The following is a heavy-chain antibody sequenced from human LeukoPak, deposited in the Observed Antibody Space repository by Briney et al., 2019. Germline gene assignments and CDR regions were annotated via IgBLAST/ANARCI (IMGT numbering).Heavy chain of an antibody. V-gene: IGHV3-30-3*01. CDR3: ARDQGSGYYFH. D-gene: IGHD3-22*01. CDR1: GFTFSSYA. CDR2: ISYDGSNK. J-gene: IGHJ4*02. Sequence: GGSLRLSCAASGFTFSSYAMHWVRQAPGKGLEWVAVISYDGSNKYYADSVKGRFTISRDNSKNTLYLQMNSLRAEDTAVYYCARDQGSGYYFHWGQGTLVTVSS.